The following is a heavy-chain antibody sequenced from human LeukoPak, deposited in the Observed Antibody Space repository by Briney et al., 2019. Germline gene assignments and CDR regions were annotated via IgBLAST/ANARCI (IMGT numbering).Heavy chain of an antibody. CDR1: GFAFNNHA. J-gene: IGHJ4*02. V-gene: IGHV3-23*01. CDR2: ISGIGIST. CDR3: AKDHRGGYYYDASIYYFDS. Sequence: GGSLRLSCAASGFAFNNHAMSWVRQAPGKGPEWVSAISGIGISTYYADSVKGRFTISRDNAKNTLFLQMSSLRAGDTAVYYCAKDHRGGYYYDASIYYFDSWAREPWSLSPQ. D-gene: IGHD3-22*01.